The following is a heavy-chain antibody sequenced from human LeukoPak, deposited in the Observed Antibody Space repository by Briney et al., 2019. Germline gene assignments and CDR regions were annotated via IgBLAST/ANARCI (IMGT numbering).Heavy chain of an antibody. CDR1: GFTFNNYV. CDR2: IDYSGGAT. Sequence: PGGSLRLSCAASGFTFNNYVTSWVRHAPGKGLEWVSGIDYSGGATNYADSVQGRFTVSRDNSKNTLYLQMNNLRAEDTAVYYCARTRVCGGVLLRPSCLYFEDWGQGALVTVSS. V-gene: IGHV3-23*01. CDR3: ARTRVCGGVLLRPSCLYFED. J-gene: IGHJ4*02. D-gene: IGHD3-10*01.